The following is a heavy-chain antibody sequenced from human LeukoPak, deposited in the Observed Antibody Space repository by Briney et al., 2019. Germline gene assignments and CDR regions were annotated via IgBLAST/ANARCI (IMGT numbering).Heavy chain of an antibody. V-gene: IGHV4-30-4*08. D-gene: IGHD3-3*01. J-gene: IGHJ4*02. Sequence: MPSETLSLTCTVSGGSISSGDYYWSWIRQPPGKGLEWIGYIYYSGSTYYNPSLKSRVTISVDTSKNQFSLKLSSVTAADTAVYYCARGDFWSGSIDYWGQGTLVTVYS. CDR3: ARGDFWSGSIDY. CDR2: IYYSGST. CDR1: GGSISSGDYY.